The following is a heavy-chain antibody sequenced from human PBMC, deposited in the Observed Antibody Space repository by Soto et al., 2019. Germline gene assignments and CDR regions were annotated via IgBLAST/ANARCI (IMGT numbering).Heavy chain of an antibody. CDR1: GFTFSDYY. Sequence: VQLVESGGGLVQPGGSLRLSCAASGFTFSDYYMSWIRQAPGKGLECVSYISSSSTYTNYADSVKGRFTISRDNAKNSLYLQMNSLRAEDTTVYYCARVQPAYYYYYGMDVWGQGTTVTVSS. CDR3: ARVQPAYYYYYGMDV. J-gene: IGHJ6*02. CDR2: ISSSSTYT. D-gene: IGHD2-2*01. V-gene: IGHV3-11*06.